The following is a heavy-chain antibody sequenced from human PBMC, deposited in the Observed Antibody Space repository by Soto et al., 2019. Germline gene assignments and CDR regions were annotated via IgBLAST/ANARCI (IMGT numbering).Heavy chain of an antibody. CDR1: GFTFSSYA. V-gene: IGHV3-30-3*01. J-gene: IGHJ6*02. CDR2: ISYDGSNK. Sequence: QVQLVESGGGVVQPGRSLRLSCAASGFTFSSYAMHWVRQAPGKGLEWVAVISYDGSNKYYADSVKGRFTISRDNSKNTLYLQMNSLRAEDTAVYYCARDLRPPEGKRITMVRGYGMDVWGQGTTVTVSS. D-gene: IGHD3-10*01. CDR3: ARDLRPPEGKRITMVRGYGMDV.